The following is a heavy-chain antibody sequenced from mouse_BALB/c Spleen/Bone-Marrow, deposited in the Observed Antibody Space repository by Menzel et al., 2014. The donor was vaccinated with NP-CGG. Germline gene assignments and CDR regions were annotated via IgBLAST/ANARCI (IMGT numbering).Heavy chain of an antibody. CDR1: GFNIKDTY. CDR2: IDPANGNT. J-gene: IGHJ3*01. CDR3: ARGDYGGFAY. D-gene: IGHD2-4*01. V-gene: IGHV14-3*02. Sequence: VQLKESGAELVKPGASVKLSCTASGFNIKDTYMHWVKQRPEQGLEWIGRIDPANGNTKYDPKFQGKATITADTSSNTAYLQLSSLTSEDTAVYYCARGDYGGFAYWGQGTLVTVSA.